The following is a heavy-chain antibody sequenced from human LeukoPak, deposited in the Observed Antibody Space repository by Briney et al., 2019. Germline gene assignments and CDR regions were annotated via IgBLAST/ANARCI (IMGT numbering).Heavy chain of an antibody. Sequence: GESLRLSCSASEYSMTWVRQAPGKGLEWVANIDGSERNYVDSVRGRFSISRDNAKNSLILQIDNLRVEDTAVYYCAGGYNDYYAMDVWGQGTTVTVS. D-gene: IGHD2-15*01. CDR3: AGGYNDYYAMDV. J-gene: IGHJ6*02. CDR1: EYS. CDR2: IDGSER. V-gene: IGHV3-7*01.